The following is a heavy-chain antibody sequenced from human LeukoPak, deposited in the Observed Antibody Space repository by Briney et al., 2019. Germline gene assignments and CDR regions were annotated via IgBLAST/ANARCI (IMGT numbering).Heavy chain of an antibody. CDR2: IYYRGST. J-gene: IGHJ4*02. CDR1: GGSISSGDYY. D-gene: IGHD6-6*01. CDR3: ARGSWSSSIDY. V-gene: IGHV4-30-4*01. Sequence: PSETLSLTCTVSGGSISSGDYYWSWIRQPPGKGLGWIGYIYYRGSTYHNPSLKSRLTISVDTSKNQFSLRLSSVTAADTAVYYCARGSWSSSIDYWGQGTLVTVSS.